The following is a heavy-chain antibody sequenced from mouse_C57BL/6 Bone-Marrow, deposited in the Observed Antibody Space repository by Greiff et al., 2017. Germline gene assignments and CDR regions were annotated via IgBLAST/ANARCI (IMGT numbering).Heavy chain of an antibody. D-gene: IGHD2-14*01. V-gene: IGHV1-78*01. J-gene: IGHJ2*01. CDR1: GYTFTDHT. CDR2: IYPSAGST. CDR3: SRWVRRRGYFDY. Sequence: QVQLQQSDAELVKPGASVKISCKASGYTFTDHTIHWMKQRPEQGLEWIGYIYPSAGSTKYNEKFKGKATLTADKSSSTAYLQLNSLTSEDSAVYFCSRWVRRRGYFDYWGQGTTLTVSS.